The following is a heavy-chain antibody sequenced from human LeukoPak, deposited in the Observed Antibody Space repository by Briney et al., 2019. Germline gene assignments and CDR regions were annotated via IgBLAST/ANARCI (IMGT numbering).Heavy chain of an antibody. D-gene: IGHD5-18*01. V-gene: IGHV5-51*01. CDR1: GYSFTSYW. CDR2: IYPGDSDT. Sequence: GESLKNSCKGSGYSFTSYWIGWVRQMPGKGLEWMGIIYPGDSDTRYSPSFQGQVTISADKSISTAYLQWSSLKASDTAMYYCVRRVYSATLVSPFDYWGQGTLVTVSS. CDR3: VRRVYSATLVSPFDY. J-gene: IGHJ4*02.